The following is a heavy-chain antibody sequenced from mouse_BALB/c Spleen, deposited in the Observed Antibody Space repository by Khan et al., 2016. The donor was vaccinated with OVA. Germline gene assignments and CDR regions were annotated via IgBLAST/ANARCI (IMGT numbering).Heavy chain of an antibody. J-gene: IGHJ2*01. Sequence: EVELVESGGGIVQPGGSLKLSCAASRFTISSYGMSSVRQTPDKRLELVATIDSNGGSTDYPASVKRRFTISGDTAKNALYLQMRSLKSEDTAMYYCARSAIWGQGTTLTVSS. CDR2: IDSNGGST. CDR3: ARSAI. D-gene: IGHD2-12*01. V-gene: IGHV5-6-3*01. CDR1: RFTISSYG.